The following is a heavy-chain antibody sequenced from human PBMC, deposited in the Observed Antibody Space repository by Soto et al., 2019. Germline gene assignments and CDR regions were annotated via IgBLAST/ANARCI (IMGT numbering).Heavy chain of an antibody. CDR2: IYPDDSDT. Sequence: PGESLKISCKASGCSFTTYWIGWVRQMPGRGLEWMGIIYPDDSDTRYSPSFQGQVTISADKSISTTYLQWSSLKASDTAMYYCARHGSSSTSNYYYYGMDVWGQGTTVTVSS. V-gene: IGHV5-51*01. CDR1: GCSFTTYW. J-gene: IGHJ6*02. D-gene: IGHD3-10*01. CDR3: ARHGSSSTSNYYYYGMDV.